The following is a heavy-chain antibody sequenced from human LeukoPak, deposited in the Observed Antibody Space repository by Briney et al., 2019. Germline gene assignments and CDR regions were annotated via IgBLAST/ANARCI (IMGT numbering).Heavy chain of an antibody. CDR3: ATASRIWYFDY. J-gene: IGHJ4*02. Sequence: ASVKVSCKASGCTFTGYYIHWVRQAPGQGLEWMAWINPNSGGTNFAHKFQGRVTMTRDTSISTAYMELSSLRSEDTAVYYCATASRIWYFDYWGQGTLVTVSS. V-gene: IGHV1-2*07. CDR2: INPNSGGT. CDR1: GCTFTGYY.